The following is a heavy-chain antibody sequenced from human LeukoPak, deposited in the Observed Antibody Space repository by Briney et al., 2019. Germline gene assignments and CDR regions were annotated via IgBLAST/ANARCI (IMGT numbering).Heavy chain of an antibody. CDR3: ARGESSGWEAFNYFDY. Sequence: GGSLRLSCAASGFTVSSNYMSWVRQAPGKGLEWVSVIYSGGSTYYADSVKGRFTISRDNSKNTLYLQMNSLRAEDTAVYYCARGESSGWEAFNYFDYWGQGTLVAVSS. D-gene: IGHD6-19*01. V-gene: IGHV3-66*01. J-gene: IGHJ4*02. CDR1: GFTVSSNY. CDR2: IYSGGST.